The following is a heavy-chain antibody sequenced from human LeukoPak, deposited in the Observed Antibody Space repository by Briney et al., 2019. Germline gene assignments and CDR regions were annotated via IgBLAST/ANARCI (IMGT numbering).Heavy chain of an antibody. CDR2: IYYSGST. CDR3: ARRVSTGGPFDYFDY. D-gene: IGHD2-8*02. V-gene: IGHV4-59*08. Sequence: PSETLSLTCTVSGGSISSYYWSWIRQPPGKGLEWIGYIYYSGSTNYNPSLKSRVTISVDTSKNQFSLRLSSVTAADTAVYYCARRVSTGGPFDYFDYWGQGTLVTVSS. CDR1: GGSISSYY. J-gene: IGHJ4*02.